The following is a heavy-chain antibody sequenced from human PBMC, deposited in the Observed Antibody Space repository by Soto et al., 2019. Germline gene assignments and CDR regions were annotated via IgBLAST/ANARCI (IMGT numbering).Heavy chain of an antibody. V-gene: IGHV4-39*01. CDR1: GGSISSSSYY. J-gene: IGHJ4*02. Sequence: SETLSLTCTVSGGSISSSSYYWGWIRQPPGKGLEWIGSIYYSGSTYYNPSLKSRVTISVDTSKNQFSLKLSSVTAADTAVYYCATTTVTHIDYWGQGTLVTVSS. CDR2: IYYSGST. D-gene: IGHD4-17*01. CDR3: ATTTVTHIDY.